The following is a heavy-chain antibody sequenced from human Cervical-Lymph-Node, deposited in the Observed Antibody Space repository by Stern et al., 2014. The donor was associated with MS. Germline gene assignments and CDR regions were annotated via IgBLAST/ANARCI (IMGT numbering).Heavy chain of an antibody. CDR1: GGSISSYY. CDR3: ARGTGGGSTFDP. CDR2: IYYSGST. Sequence: QVQLVESGPGLVKPSETLSLTCTVSGGSISSYYWSWIRQPPGKGLEWIGYIYYSGSTNYNPSLKSRVTISVDTSKNQFSLKLSSVTAADTAVYYCARGTGGGSTFDPWGQGNLVTVSS. J-gene: IGHJ5*02. V-gene: IGHV4-59*01. D-gene: IGHD1-26*01.